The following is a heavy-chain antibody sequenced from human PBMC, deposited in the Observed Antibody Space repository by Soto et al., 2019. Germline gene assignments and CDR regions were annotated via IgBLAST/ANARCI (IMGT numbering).Heavy chain of an antibody. J-gene: IGHJ3*02. CDR1: GFTFSDYY. CDR3: ARDRAYPDAFDI. V-gene: IGHV3-11*01. Sequence: QVQLVASGGGLVKPGGSLRLSCAASGFTFSDYYMSWIRQAPGKGLEWVSYISHGSTTIYYTDSVKGRFTISRDNAKNSLYLQMNSLRAEDTAVYYCARDRAYPDAFDIWGQGTMVTVSS. CDR2: ISHGSTTI.